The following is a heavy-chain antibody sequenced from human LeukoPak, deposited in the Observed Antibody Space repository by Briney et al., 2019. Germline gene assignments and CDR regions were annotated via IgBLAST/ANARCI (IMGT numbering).Heavy chain of an antibody. D-gene: IGHD2-2*01. V-gene: IGHV1-18*04. CDR1: GYNFDRYG. CDR2: INTYNGNT. CDR3: ARDLEHCRNIICSNSAY. Sequence: ASVKVSCKGSGYNFDRYGVNWVRQAPGQGLEWGGWINTYNGNTFYAQKFEGRVTMTTDTSTNTVYMDLRSLGSDDTAVYYCARDLEHCRNIICSNSAYWGQGTLVTVSS. J-gene: IGHJ4*02.